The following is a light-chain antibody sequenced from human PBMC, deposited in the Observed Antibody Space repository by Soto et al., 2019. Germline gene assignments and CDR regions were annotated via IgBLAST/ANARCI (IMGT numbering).Light chain of an antibody. J-gene: IGKJ1*01. V-gene: IGKV3-20*01. Sequence: EIVLTQSPGTLSLSPGERATLSCSASQNISNNYLDWYQQKPGQAPRLLIYGASTRATGIPDRFSGSGSGTDFTLTISRLEPADFAVYYCQQYGTSPGTFGQGTKVDIK. CDR3: QQYGTSPGT. CDR2: GAS. CDR1: QNISNNY.